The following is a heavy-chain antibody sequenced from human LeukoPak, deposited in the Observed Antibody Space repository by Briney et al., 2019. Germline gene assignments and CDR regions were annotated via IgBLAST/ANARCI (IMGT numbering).Heavy chain of an antibody. Sequence: GRSLRLSCAASGFTFDGYAMHWVRQAPGKGLEWVSGISWNSGSIGYADSVKGRFTISRDNAKNSLYLQMNSLRAEDTALYYCAKGAFTYYYDSSGFETDYFDYWGQGTLVTVSS. D-gene: IGHD3-22*01. J-gene: IGHJ4*02. CDR2: ISWNSGSI. CDR3: AKGAFTYYYDSSGFETDYFDY. CDR1: GFTFDGYA. V-gene: IGHV3-9*01.